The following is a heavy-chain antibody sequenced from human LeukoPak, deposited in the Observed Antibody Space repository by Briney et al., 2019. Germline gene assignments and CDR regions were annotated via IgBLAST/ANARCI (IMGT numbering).Heavy chain of an antibody. Sequence: GGSLRLSCAVSGFTFNIYAMSWVRQAPGKGLEWVSVIYSGGSTYYADSVKGRFTISRDNSKNTLYLQMNSLRAEDTAVYYCARDRVAVAGRIYAFDIWGQGTMVTVSS. CDR1: GFTFNIYA. CDR2: IYSGGST. J-gene: IGHJ3*02. D-gene: IGHD6-19*01. CDR3: ARDRVAVAGRIYAFDI. V-gene: IGHV3-53*01.